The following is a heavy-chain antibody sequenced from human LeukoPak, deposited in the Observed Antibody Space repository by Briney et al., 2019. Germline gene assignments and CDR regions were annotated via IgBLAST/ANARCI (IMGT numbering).Heavy chain of an antibody. D-gene: IGHD3-10*01. CDR3: AKSDGSGGNDY. CDR1: GYTFTGFF. J-gene: IGHJ4*02. CDR2: INPNSGGT. Sequence: ASVKVSCKASGYTFTGFFIHWVRQAPGQGLEWMGWINPNSGGTNYAQKFQGRVTMTRDTSISTAYMELSRLRSDDTAVYYCAKSDGSGGNDYWGQGTLVTVSS. V-gene: IGHV1-2*02.